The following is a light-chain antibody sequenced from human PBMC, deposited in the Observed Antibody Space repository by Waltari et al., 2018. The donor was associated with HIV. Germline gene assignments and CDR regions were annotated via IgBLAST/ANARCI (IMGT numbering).Light chain of an antibody. J-gene: IGLJ3*02. V-gene: IGLV1-44*01. CDR3: ATWDDSLNGRV. Sequence: QSVLPRLPTASGTLALPVTLPCSCRSRNIVDNTVNCYHHRPGPAPKLLIYKSDQRPSGVPERFSGSKSDTSASLAISGLQSEDEADYYCATWDDSLNGRVCGGGTKLTVL. CDR2: KSD. CDR1: SRNIVDNT.